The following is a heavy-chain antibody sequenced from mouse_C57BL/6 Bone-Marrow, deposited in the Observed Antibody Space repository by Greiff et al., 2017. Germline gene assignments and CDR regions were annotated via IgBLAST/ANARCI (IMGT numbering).Heavy chain of an antibody. D-gene: IGHD1-1*01. CDR1: GFTFSNYW. J-gene: IGHJ3*01. Sequence: EVKLVESGGGLVQPGGSMKLSCVASGFTFSNYWMNWVRQSPEKGLEWVAQIRLKSDNYATHYAESVKGRFTISRDDSKSSVYLQMNNLRAEDTGIYYCTYYGSSYWFAYWGQGTLVTVSA. CDR2: IRLKSDNYAT. CDR3: TYYGSSYWFAY. V-gene: IGHV6-3*01.